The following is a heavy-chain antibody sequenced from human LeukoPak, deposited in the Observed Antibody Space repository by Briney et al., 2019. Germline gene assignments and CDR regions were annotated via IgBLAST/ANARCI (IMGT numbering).Heavy chain of an antibody. CDR2: ISYDGSNK. D-gene: IGHD2-15*01. V-gene: IGHV3-30*18. CDR1: GFTFSSYD. CDR3: AKGADPYCSGGSCYSGFDS. Sequence: PGGSLRLSCAASGFTFSSYDMHWVRQAPGKGLEWVAVISYDGSNKYYADSVKGRFTISRDNSKNTLYLQMNSLRAEDTAVYYCAKGADPYCSGGSCYSGFDSWGQGALVTVSS. J-gene: IGHJ4*02.